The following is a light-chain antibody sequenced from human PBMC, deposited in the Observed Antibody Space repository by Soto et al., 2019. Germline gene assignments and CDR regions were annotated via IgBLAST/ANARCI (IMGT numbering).Light chain of an antibody. V-gene: IGLV2-8*01. J-gene: IGLJ1*01. CDR1: SSDIGGYNY. CDR3: TSYAGYNNFV. Sequence: QSALAQPPSASGSPGQSVTISCTGTSSDIGGYNYVSWYQHHPGKAPRLLIYEVFKRPSGVPNRFSGSKSDNRASLTVSGLQADDEADYYCTSYAGYNNFVFGTGTKVTVL. CDR2: EVF.